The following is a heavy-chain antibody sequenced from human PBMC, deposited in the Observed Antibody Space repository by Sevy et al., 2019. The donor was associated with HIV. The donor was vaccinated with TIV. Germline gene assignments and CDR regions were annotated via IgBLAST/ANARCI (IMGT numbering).Heavy chain of an antibody. CDR1: GLTFTDYP. V-gene: IGHV3-49*04. CDR2: FKRKAEGGTL. J-gene: IGHJ4*02. CDR3: TRWKGAQSVFDY. D-gene: IGHD1-1*01. Sequence: GGSLRPSCTAFGLTFTDYPLTWVRKFQGRGRGGVAFFKRKAEGGTLDTAASVKGRFTISRDDSKNIAYLQMNDLKTEDTGVYYCTRWKGAQSVFDYWGQGALVTVSS.